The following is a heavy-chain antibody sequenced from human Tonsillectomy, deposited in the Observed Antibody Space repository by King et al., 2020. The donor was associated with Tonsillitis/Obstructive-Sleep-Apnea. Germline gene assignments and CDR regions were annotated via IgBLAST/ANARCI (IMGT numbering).Heavy chain of an antibody. CDR1: GYTFTSYA. CDR2: INSGNGNQ. D-gene: IGHD3-3*01. CDR3: ARNTKRITIFGVVLSNWFDP. J-gene: IGHJ5*02. Sequence: AQLVQSGAEVKKPGASVKVSCKASGYTFTSYAMHWVRQAPGQRLECMGWINSGNGNQKYSQKFQGRVPITRDTSASTAYMELSSLRAEDTAVYYCARNTKRITIFGVVLSNWFDPWGQGTLVTVSS. V-gene: IGHV1-3*01.